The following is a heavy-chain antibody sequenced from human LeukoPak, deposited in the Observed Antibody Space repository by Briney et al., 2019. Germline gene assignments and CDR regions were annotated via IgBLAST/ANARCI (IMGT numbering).Heavy chain of an antibody. CDR2: IYPGDSDT. D-gene: IGHD4-17*01. V-gene: IGHV5-51*01. Sequence: GESLKISCKGSGYSFTSYWIGWVRQLPGKGLEWMGIIYPGDSDTRYSPSSQGQVTISADKSISTAYLQWSSLKASDTAMYYCARRVYGDRPYWYFDLWGRGTLVTVSS. CDR1: GYSFTSYW. J-gene: IGHJ2*01. CDR3: ARRVYGDRPYWYFDL.